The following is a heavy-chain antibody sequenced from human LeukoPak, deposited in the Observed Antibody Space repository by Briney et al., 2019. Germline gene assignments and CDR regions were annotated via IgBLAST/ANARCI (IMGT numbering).Heavy chain of an antibody. D-gene: IGHD4-17*01. CDR2: INPSGGST. V-gene: IGHV1-46*01. CDR1: GYTFTSYY. J-gene: IGHJ2*01. CDR3: ARPGATTVTTVNWYFDL. Sequence: ASVKVSCKASGYTFTSYYMHWVRQAPGQGLEWMGIINPSGGSTSYAQKFQGRVTMTRDTSTSIVYMELSSLRSEDTAVYYCARPGATTVTTVNWYFDLWGRGTLVTVSS.